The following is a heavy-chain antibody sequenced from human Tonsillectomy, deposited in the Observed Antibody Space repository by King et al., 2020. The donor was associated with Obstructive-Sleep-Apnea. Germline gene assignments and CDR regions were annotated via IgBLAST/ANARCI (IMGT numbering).Heavy chain of an antibody. CDR2: ISSSSSYI. CDR3: ARGGGYCSGGSCPSFDY. J-gene: IGHJ4*02. V-gene: IGHV3-21*01. D-gene: IGHD2-15*01. CDR1: GFTFSSYS. Sequence: VQLVGSGGGLVKPGGSLRLSCAASGFTFSSYSMNWVRQAPGKGLEWVSSISSSSSYIYYADSVKGRFTISRDNAKNSLYLQMNSLRAEDTAVYYCARGGGYCSGGSCPSFDYWGQGTLVTVSS.